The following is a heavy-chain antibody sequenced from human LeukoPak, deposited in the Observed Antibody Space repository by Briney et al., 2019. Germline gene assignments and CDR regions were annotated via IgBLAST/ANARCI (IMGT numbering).Heavy chain of an antibody. D-gene: IGHD3-22*01. J-gene: IGHJ3*02. Sequence: GGSLKLSCAASGFTFSSYAMHWVRQAPGKGLEWVAVISYDGSNKYYADSVKGRFTISRDNSKNTLYLQMNSLRAEDTAVYYCARNYDSSGYWASDAFDIWGQGTMVTVSS. CDR2: ISYDGSNK. V-gene: IGHV3-30-3*01. CDR3: ARNYDSSGYWASDAFDI. CDR1: GFTFSSYA.